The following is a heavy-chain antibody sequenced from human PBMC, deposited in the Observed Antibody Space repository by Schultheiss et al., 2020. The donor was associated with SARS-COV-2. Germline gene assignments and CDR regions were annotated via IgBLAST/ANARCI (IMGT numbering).Heavy chain of an antibody. CDR1: GGTFSSYA. Sequence: ASVKVSCKASGGTFSSYAISWVRQAPGQGLEWMGIINPSGGSTSYAQKFQGRVTMTRDTSTSTVYMELSSLRSEDTAVYYCARDMGIAARPSCWFDPWGQGTLVTVSS. D-gene: IGHD6-6*01. V-gene: IGHV1-46*01. CDR2: INPSGGST. CDR3: ARDMGIAARPSCWFDP. J-gene: IGHJ5*02.